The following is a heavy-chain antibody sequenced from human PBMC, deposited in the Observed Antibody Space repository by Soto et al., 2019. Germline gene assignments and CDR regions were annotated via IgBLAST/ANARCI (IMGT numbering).Heavy chain of an antibody. Sequence: GGSLRLSCAASGLTFISYGMHWVRQAPGKGLEWVAVISYDGSNKYYADSVKGRFTISRDNSKNTLYLQMNSLRAEDTAVYYCAKVVPMQSPKYYDILTGYPEPHDAFDIWGQGTMVTVSS. J-gene: IGHJ3*02. V-gene: IGHV3-30*18. D-gene: IGHD3-9*01. CDR2: ISYDGSNK. CDR3: AKVVPMQSPKYYDILTGYPEPHDAFDI. CDR1: GLTFISYG.